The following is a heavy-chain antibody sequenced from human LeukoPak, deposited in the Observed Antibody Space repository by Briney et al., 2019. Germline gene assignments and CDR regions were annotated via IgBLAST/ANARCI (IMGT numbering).Heavy chain of an antibody. J-gene: IGHJ4*02. Sequence: GGSLRLSCAVSGFTFSSYWMSWVRQAPGKGLEWVAVISYDGCNKYYADSVKGRFTISRDNSKNTLYLQMNSLRAEDTAVYYCTKAFRETGYSSGWYYFDSWGQGTLVTVST. D-gene: IGHD6-19*01. V-gene: IGHV3-30*18. CDR1: GFTFSSYW. CDR3: TKAFRETGYSSGWYYFDS. CDR2: ISYDGCNK.